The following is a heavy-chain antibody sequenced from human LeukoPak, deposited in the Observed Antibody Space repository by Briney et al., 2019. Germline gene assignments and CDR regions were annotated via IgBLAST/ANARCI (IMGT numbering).Heavy chain of an antibody. CDR3: ARVSIAARPNALDY. J-gene: IGHJ4*02. CDR1: GFTFNNYA. V-gene: IGHV3-53*01. D-gene: IGHD6-6*01. CDR2: IYSGGST. Sequence: GGSLRLSCAASGFTFNNYAMSWVRRAPGKGLEWVSVIYSGGSTYYADSVKGRFTISRDNSKNTLYLQMNSLRAEDTAVYYCARVSIAARPNALDYWGQGTLVTVSS.